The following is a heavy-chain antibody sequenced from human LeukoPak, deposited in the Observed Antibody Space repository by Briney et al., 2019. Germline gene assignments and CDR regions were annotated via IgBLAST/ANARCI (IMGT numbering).Heavy chain of an antibody. CDR2: VSAYKGNT. V-gene: IGHV1-18*01. Sequence: GASVTVSCKASGYTFTTYGIIWVRQAPGQGLEWMGWVSAYKGNTNYAQKLQGRVTMTTDTTTTTAYMKLRSLRSHDSAIDYYAGGGSITTIRGVIITDAFDIWGQGTMVTVSS. J-gene: IGHJ3*02. CDR1: GYTFTTYG. D-gene: IGHD3-10*01. CDR3: AGGGSITTIRGVIITDAFDI.